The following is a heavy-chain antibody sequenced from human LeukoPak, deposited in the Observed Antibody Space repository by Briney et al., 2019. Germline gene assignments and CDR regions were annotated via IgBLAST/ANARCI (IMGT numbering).Heavy chain of an antibody. Sequence: GGSLRLSCAASGFTFSSYGMSWVRQAPGKGLEWVSAISGSGGSTYYADSVKGRFTISRDNSKNTLYLQMNSLRAEDTAVYYCARDVRQWELFFDYWGQGTLVTVSS. CDR1: GFTFSSYG. V-gene: IGHV3-23*01. CDR2: ISGSGGST. D-gene: IGHD1-26*01. CDR3: ARDVRQWELFFDY. J-gene: IGHJ4*02.